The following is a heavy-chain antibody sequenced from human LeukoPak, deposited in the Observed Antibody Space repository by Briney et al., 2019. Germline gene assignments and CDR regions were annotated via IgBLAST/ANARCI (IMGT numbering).Heavy chain of an antibody. J-gene: IGHJ4*02. Sequence: SETLSLTCAVYGGSFSGYYWNWIRQPPGKGLEWIGEINHSGSTNYNPSLKSRVTISVDTSKNQFSLKLSSVTAADTAVYYCAREGIAVAGTYFDYWGQGTLVTVSS. CDR3: AREGIAVAGTYFDY. CDR2: INHSGST. CDR1: GGSFSGYY. V-gene: IGHV4-34*01. D-gene: IGHD6-19*01.